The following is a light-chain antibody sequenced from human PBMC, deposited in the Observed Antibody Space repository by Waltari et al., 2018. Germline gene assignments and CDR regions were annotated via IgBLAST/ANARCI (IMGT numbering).Light chain of an antibody. CDR3: QQRSNWPPGELT. V-gene: IGKV3-11*01. CDR2: DAS. J-gene: IGKJ4*01. Sequence: EIVLTQSPATLSLSPGERATLSCRASQGVSSYLAWYQQKPGQAPRLLIYDASNRATGIPARFSGSGSGTDFTLTISSLEPEDFAVYYCQQRSNWPPGELTFGGGTKVEIK. CDR1: QGVSSY.